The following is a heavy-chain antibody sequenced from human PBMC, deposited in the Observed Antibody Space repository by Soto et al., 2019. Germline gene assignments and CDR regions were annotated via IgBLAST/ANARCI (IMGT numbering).Heavy chain of an antibody. CDR2: INHSGST. J-gene: IGHJ5*02. D-gene: IGHD3-16*01. CDR1: GGSFSGYY. Sequence: QVQLQQWGAGLLKPSETLSLTCAVYGGSFSGYYWSWIRQPPGKGLEWIGEINHSGSTNYNPSLRMRVTFSVNTSKNQFSLKLSSVTAADTAVYYCARGHYARSPRRGVFDPWGQGTLVTVSS. CDR3: ARGHYARSPRRGVFDP. V-gene: IGHV4-34*01.